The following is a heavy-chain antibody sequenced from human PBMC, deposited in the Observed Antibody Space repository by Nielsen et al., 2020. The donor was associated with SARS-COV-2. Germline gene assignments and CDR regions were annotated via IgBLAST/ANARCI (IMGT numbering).Heavy chain of an antibody. D-gene: IGHD2-2*02. J-gene: IGHJ4*02. CDR3: ARARGYCSSTSCYRYAY. CDR2: IKQDGSEK. Sequence: VRQAPGKGLEWVANIKQDGSEKYYVDSVKGRFTISRDNAKNSLYLQMNSLRAEDTAVYYCARARGYCSSTSCYRYAYWGQGTLVTVSS. V-gene: IGHV3-7*03.